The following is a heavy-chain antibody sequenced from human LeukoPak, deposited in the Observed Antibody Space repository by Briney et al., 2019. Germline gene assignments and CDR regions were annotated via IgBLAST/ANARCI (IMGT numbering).Heavy chain of an antibody. D-gene: IGHD1-26*01. Sequence: ASVKVSCKASGYAFTSYDINWVRQATGQGLEWMGYMNPNSGNTGSAQKFQGRITMTRNTSISTAYMELSSLRSEDTAVYYCARELRHQDSWGQGTLVTVSS. CDR3: ARELRHQDS. CDR2: MNPNSGNT. J-gene: IGHJ4*02. CDR1: GYAFTSYD. V-gene: IGHV1-8*01.